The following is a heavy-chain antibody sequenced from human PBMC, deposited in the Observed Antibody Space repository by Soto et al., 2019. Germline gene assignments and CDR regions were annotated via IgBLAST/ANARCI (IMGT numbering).Heavy chain of an antibody. Sequence: QVQLVQSGAEVKKPGASVKVSCRASGYTFSSYGVSWVRQAPGQGLEWMGWISPYTGNTKYAQKDEGRIPMTPDTSTSTAYMERRSLRSDATAVYYCARSPLRPTQTSAAGPDSQDYWGQGTLVTVSS. CDR2: ISPYTGNT. CDR3: ARSPLRPTQTSAAGPDSQDY. V-gene: IGHV1-18*01. D-gene: IGHD6-13*01. CDR1: GYTFSSYG. J-gene: IGHJ4*02.